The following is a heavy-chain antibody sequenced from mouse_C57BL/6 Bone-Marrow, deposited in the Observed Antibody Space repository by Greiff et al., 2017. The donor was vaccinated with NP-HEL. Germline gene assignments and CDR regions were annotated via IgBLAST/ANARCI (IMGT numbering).Heavy chain of an antibody. CDR1: GYSITSGYY. CDR3: ARVVARNAMDY. J-gene: IGHJ4*01. D-gene: IGHD1-1*01. V-gene: IGHV3-6*01. CDR2: ISYDGSN. Sequence: VQLQQSGPGLVKPSQSLSLTCSVTGYSITSGYYWNWIRQFPGNKLEWMGYISYDGSNNYNPSLKNRISITRDTSKNQFFLKLNSVTTEDTATYYCARVVARNAMDYWGQGTSVTVSS.